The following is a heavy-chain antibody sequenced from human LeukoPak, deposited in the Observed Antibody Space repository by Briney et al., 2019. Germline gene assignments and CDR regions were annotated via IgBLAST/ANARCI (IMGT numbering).Heavy chain of an antibody. CDR3: ASARSYYYYYYMDV. CDR2: INHSGST. CDR1: GGSFSGYY. Sequence: SETLSLTCAVYGGSFSGYYWSWIRQPPGQGLEWIGEINHSGSTNYNPSLKSRVTISVDTSKNQFSLKLSSVTAADMAVYYCASARSYYYYYYMDVWGKGTTVTVSS. V-gene: IGHV4-34*01. J-gene: IGHJ6*03.